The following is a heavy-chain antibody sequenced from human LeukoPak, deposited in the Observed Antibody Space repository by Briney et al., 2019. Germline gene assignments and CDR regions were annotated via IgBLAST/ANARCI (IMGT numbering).Heavy chain of an antibody. J-gene: IGHJ4*02. CDR1: GYTFTSYG. Sequence: ASVKVSCKASGYTFTSYGISWLRQAPGQGLEWMGWISAYNGNTNYAQKLQGRVTMTTDASTSTAYMELRSLRSDDTAMYYCARRYCGGDCYIDYWGQGTLVTVSS. V-gene: IGHV1-18*01. CDR2: ISAYNGNT. CDR3: ARRYCGGDCYIDY. D-gene: IGHD2-21*02.